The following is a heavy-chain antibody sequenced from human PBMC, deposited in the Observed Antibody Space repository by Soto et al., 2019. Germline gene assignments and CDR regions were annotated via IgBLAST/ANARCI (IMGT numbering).Heavy chain of an antibody. CDR2: INPNSGDT. J-gene: IGHJ6*02. CDR1: GYTFSDYY. CDR3: ARERITGTADYFYHYGMDV. D-gene: IGHD1-7*01. Sequence: WASVNVSCKASGYTFSDYYIHWVRQAPGQGPEWMGWINPNSGDTRYSQKFQGGVTMTRDRSISTAYMELSRLGSDDTAVYYCARERITGTADYFYHYGMDVWGQGTTVTVSS. V-gene: IGHV1-2*02.